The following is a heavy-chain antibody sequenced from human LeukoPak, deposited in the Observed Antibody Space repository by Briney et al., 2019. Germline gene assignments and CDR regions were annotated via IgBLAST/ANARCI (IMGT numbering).Heavy chain of an antibody. D-gene: IGHD1-26*01. J-gene: IGHJ4*02. CDR3: ARVGWELRDYFDY. Sequence: ASVKVSCKASGYTFTSYYMHWVRQAPGQGLEWMGWINPNSGGTNYAQKFQGRVTMTRDTSISPAHMELSRLSSDDTAVYYCARVGWELRDYFDYRGQGTLVTVSS. CDR1: GYTFTSYY. V-gene: IGHV1-2*02. CDR2: INPNSGGT.